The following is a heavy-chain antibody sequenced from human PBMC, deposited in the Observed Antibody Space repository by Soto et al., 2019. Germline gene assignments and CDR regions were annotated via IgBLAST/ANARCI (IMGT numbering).Heavy chain of an antibody. D-gene: IGHD2-15*01. Sequence: SETLSLTCSVSGDSSSTYYWGWIRQPPGKGLEWIGYINYSGRTNHNPSLKSRVTTSVDTSKNQFSLKLSSVTAADTAVYYCARSFCSDSVSCNWFDFCGQGTLVTVSS. CDR1: GDSSSTYY. J-gene: IGHJ5*01. V-gene: IGHV4-59*01. CDR2: INYSGRT. CDR3: ARSFCSDSVSCNWFDF.